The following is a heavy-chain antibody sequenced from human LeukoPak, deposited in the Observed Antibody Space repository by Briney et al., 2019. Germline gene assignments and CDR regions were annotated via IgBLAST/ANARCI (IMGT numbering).Heavy chain of an antibody. CDR3: AMGHFPSPYSSGWYRTTAPRDY. Sequence: GASVKVSCKASGYTFTGYYMHWVRQAPGQGLEWMGWINPNSGGTNYAQKFQGRVTMTRDTSISTAYMELSRLRSDDTAVYYCAMGHFPSPYSSGWYRTTAPRDYWGQGTLVTVSS. D-gene: IGHD6-19*01. CDR2: INPNSGGT. CDR1: GYTFTGYY. J-gene: IGHJ4*02. V-gene: IGHV1-2*02.